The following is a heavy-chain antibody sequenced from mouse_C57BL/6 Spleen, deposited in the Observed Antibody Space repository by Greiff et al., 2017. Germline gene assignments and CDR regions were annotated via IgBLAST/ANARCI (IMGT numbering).Heavy chain of an antibody. D-gene: IGHD2-1*01. Sequence: QVQLQQPGAELVRPGSSVKLSCKASGYTFTSYWMHWVQQRPIQGLEWIGNIDPSDSETHYNQKFKDKATLTVDKSSSTAYMQLSSLTSEDSAVYYCARWGNYDWCAYWGQGTLVTVSA. CDR1: GYTFTSYW. CDR3: ARWGNYDWCAY. CDR2: IDPSDSET. V-gene: IGHV1-52*01. J-gene: IGHJ3*01.